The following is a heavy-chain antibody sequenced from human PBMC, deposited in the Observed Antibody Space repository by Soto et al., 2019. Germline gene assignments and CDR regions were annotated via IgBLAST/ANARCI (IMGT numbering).Heavy chain of an antibody. V-gene: IGHV4-31*03. CDR1: GGSISSGGYY. CDR3: ARGRSWSYYFDY. D-gene: IGHD6-13*01. Sequence: SETLSLTCTVSGGSISSGGYYWSWIRQHPGKGLEWIGYIYYSWSTYYKPSLKSRVTISVDTSKNQFSLKLSSVTAAYTAVYYCARGRSWSYYFDYWGQGTLVTVSS. J-gene: IGHJ4*02. CDR2: IYYSWST.